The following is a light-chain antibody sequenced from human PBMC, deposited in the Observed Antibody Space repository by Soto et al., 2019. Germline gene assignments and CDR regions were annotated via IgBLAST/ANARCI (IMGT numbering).Light chain of an antibody. CDR1: QSVGRN. CDR3: QQYNNWPPDRT. J-gene: IGKJ1*01. CDR2: GAS. V-gene: IGKV3-15*01. Sequence: EIVMTQSPATLSVSPGERATLSCRAGQSVGRNLAWYQQKPGQAPRLLIYGASTRATGIPARFSGSGSGTEFTLTISSLQSEDFAIYFCQQYNNWPPDRTFGQGTKVEIK.